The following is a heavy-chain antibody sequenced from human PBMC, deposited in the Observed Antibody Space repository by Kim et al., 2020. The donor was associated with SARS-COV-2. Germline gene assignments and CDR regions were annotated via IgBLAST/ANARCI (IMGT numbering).Heavy chain of an antibody. V-gene: IGHV4-39*07. CDR2: IYYIGST. D-gene: IGHD3-10*01. J-gene: IGHJ4*02. CDR1: GGSISSSSYY. Sequence: SETLSLTCTVSGGSISSSSYYWGWIRQPPGKGLEWIGSIYYIGSTYYNPSLKSRVTISVDTSKNQFSLKLSSVTAADTAVYYCASDVLSMVRGVITNWGQGTLVTVTS. CDR3: ASDVLSMVRGVITN.